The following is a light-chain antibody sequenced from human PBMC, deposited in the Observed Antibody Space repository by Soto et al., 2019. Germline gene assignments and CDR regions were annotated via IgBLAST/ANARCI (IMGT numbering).Light chain of an antibody. J-gene: IGKJ3*01. CDR1: QTVSSSY. CDR3: QHYDTSPPGFT. CDR2: AAS. V-gene: IGKV3-20*01. Sequence: EIVLTQSPGTLSLSPGDRATLSCRASQTVSSSYLAWYQQKPGQAPRLLIYAASSRATGIPDRFSGSGSGTDFTLTIRRLEPEDFAVYYCQHYDTSPPGFTFGPGTKVDVK.